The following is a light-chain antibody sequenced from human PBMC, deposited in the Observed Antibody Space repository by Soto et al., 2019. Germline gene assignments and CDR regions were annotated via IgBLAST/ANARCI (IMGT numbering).Light chain of an antibody. J-gene: IGKJ1*01. CDR3: QQYNNWPPWT. V-gene: IGKV3-15*01. CDR2: GAS. CDR1: QSVSNK. Sequence: EIVMTQSPATLSVSPGERATLSCRASQSVSNKLAWYQQKPGQAPRLLLYGASTRATGIPARFSGSGSGTEFTLTISSLQSEDFGVYYCQQYNNWPPWTFGQGTKVEIK.